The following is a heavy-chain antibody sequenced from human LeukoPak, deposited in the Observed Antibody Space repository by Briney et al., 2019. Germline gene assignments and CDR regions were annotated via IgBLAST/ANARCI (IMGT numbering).Heavy chain of an antibody. CDR1: GGTFSSYA. V-gene: IGHV1-69*05. CDR3: ARETWYYYDSSGSNHYNYYYMDV. CDR2: IIPIFGTA. D-gene: IGHD3-22*01. J-gene: IGHJ6*03. Sequence: SVKVSCKASGGTFSSYAISWVRQAPGQGLEWMGGIIPIFGTANYAQKFQGRVTITTDESTSTAYMELSSLRSEDTAVYYCARETWYYYDSSGSNHYNYYYMDVWGKGTTVTVSS.